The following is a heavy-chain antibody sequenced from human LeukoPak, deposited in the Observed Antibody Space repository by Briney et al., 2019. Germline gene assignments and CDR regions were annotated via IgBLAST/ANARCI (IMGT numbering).Heavy chain of an antibody. CDR1: GYTFTSNY. Sequence: ASVKVSCKAFGYTFTSNYMHWVRQAPGQGLEWLGLINPSGSSTLYAQKLQGRVTMTTDTSTSTAYMELRSLRSDDTAVYYCARDSSIRPYYYMDVWGKGTTVTVSS. V-gene: IGHV1-46*01. CDR2: INPSGSST. CDR3: ARDSSIRPYYYMDV. J-gene: IGHJ6*03. D-gene: IGHD6-6*01.